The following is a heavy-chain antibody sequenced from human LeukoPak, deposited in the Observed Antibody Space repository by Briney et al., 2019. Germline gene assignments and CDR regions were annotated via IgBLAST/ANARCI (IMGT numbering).Heavy chain of an antibody. J-gene: IGHJ4*02. V-gene: IGHV4-59*01. Sequence: PSETLSLTCTVPGGSISSYYCNWIRQPPGKGLEWIGNIFYSGSTNYNPSLKSRVTISVDTSKNQFSLKLSSVTAADTAVYYCARGGRRDIVAVWGQGTLVTVSS. CDR1: GGSISSYY. CDR3: ARGGRRDIVAV. CDR2: IFYSGST. D-gene: IGHD5-12*01.